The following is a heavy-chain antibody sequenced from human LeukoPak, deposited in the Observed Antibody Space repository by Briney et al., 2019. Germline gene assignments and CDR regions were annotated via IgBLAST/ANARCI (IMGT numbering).Heavy chain of an antibody. D-gene: IGHD3-10*01. CDR2: MNPNSGNT. Sequence: GASVKVSCKASGYTFTSYDINWVRQATGQGLEWMGWMNPNSGNTGYAQKFQGRVTMTRNTSISTDYMELSSLRSEDTAVYYCARGDRITMVRGAYDIDYWGQGTLVTVSS. CDR1: GYTFTSYD. J-gene: IGHJ4*02. V-gene: IGHV1-8*01. CDR3: ARGDRITMVRGAYDIDY.